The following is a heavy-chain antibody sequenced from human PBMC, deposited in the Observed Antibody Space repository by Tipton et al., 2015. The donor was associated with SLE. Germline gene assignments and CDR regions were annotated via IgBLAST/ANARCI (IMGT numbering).Heavy chain of an antibody. CDR3: ARGGAGIGDLGY. D-gene: IGHD3-16*01. Sequence: TLSLTCTVSGASISGSACYWGWIRQSPGKGLEWIGSIHYSGSTNDNPSLKSRVTISVDTSKNQFSLKLSSVTAADTAVYYCARGGAGIGDLGYWGQGTLVTVSS. J-gene: IGHJ4*02. V-gene: IGHV4-39*07. CDR2: IHYSGST. CDR1: GASISGSACY.